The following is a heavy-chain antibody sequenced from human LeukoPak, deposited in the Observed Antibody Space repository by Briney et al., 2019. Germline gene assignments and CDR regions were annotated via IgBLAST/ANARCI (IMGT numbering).Heavy chain of an antibody. J-gene: IGHJ4*02. V-gene: IGHV4-59*08. CDR1: GGSISTYY. CDR3: ARRPLAAAGHYYFDY. CDR2: IYYSGST. Sequence: PSETLSLTCTVSGGSISTYYWSWIRQPPGKGLEWIGYIYYSGSTNYNPSLKSRVTISVDTSKNQFSLKLSSVTAADTAVYYCARRPLAAAGHYYFDYWGQGTLVTVSS. D-gene: IGHD6-13*01.